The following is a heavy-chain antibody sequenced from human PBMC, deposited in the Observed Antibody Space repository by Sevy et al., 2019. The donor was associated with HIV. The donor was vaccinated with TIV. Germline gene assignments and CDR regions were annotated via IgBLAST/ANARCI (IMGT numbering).Heavy chain of an antibody. CDR2: IHYKGSDK. J-gene: IGHJ6*02. D-gene: IGHD6-19*01. Sequence: GGSLRLSCAASGFIFNSFGMHWVRQAPGKGLEWVAFIHYKGSDKYYADAVKGRYTISRDNSKNTVYLQMSSLRAEDTAVYYCAKDYSTGWYGYYYGMDVRGQGTTVTVSS. CDR1: GFIFNSFG. V-gene: IGHV3-30*02. CDR3: AKDYSTGWYGYYYGMDV.